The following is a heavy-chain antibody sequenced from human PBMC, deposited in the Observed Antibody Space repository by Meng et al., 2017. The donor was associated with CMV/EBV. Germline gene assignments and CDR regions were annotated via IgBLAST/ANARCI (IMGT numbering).Heavy chain of an antibody. V-gene: IGHV3-49*04. J-gene: IGHJ3*02. CDR1: GFTVGDYS. CDR3: TRGYDFWSGYFSDHAFDI. CDR2: IRSKAYGGPT. D-gene: IGHD3-3*01. Sequence: GGSLRLSCAASGFTVGDYSMSWVRQAPGKGLEWVGFIRSKAYGGPTEYAASVKGRFSISRDDSKSIAYLQMNSLKTEDTAVYYCTRGYDFWSGYFSDHAFDIWGQGTMVTVSS.